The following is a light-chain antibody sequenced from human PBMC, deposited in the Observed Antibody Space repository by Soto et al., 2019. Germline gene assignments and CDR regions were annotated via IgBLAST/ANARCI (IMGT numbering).Light chain of an antibody. CDR3: QQYNNWPPGT. Sequence: EIVMTQSPATLSVSPGERATLSCRASQGVSSDLAWYQQKPGQAPRLLIYGASTRATGIPARFSGSGSGTEFTLTISSLQSEDFAVYYCQQYNNWPPGTFGHGTKVEIK. CDR1: QGVSSD. V-gene: IGKV3-15*01. J-gene: IGKJ1*01. CDR2: GAS.